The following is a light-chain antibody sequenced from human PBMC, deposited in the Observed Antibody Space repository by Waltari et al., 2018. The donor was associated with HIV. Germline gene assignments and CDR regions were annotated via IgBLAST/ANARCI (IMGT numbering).Light chain of an antibody. J-gene: IGLJ2*01. V-gene: IGLV2-14*03. CDR2: DVT. CDR3: STHTTNDTLE. Sequence: QSALTQPASVSGSPGQSVTISCTGTSSHFGLYNFVSWYQQYPGNVPKVIIYDVTSRPSGVPPRFSGSRSCNPASLTISGLQVDDEAVYYCSTHTTNDTLEFGGGTKLTVL. CDR1: SSHFGLYNF.